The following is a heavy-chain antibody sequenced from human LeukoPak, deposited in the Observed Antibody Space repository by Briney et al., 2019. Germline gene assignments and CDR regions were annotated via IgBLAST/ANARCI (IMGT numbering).Heavy chain of an antibody. Sequence: PSETLSLTCAVSGGSISSGGYSWSWIRQPPGKGLEWIGYIYHSGSTYYNPSLKSRVTTSVDRSKNQFSLKLSSVTAADTAVYYCARGGRGSSGWFDYWGQGTLVTVSS. J-gene: IGHJ4*02. V-gene: IGHV4-30-2*01. CDR1: GGSISSGGYS. CDR2: IYHSGST. D-gene: IGHD6-19*01. CDR3: ARGGRGSSGWFDY.